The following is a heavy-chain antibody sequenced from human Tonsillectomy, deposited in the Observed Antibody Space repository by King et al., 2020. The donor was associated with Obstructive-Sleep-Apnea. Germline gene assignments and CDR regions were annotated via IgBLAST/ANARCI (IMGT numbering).Heavy chain of an antibody. D-gene: IGHD2-15*01. V-gene: IGHV3-23*04. Sequence: VQLVESGGGLVQPGGSLRLSCAAAGFTFSSYAMSWVRQAPGTGREGVSATSGSVGRTDYADSVKGRFTISRDNSKNTLYLQMNSLRAEDTALYYCAKDRTGSSHWGQGTLVTVSS. CDR2: TSGSVGRT. CDR1: GFTFSSYA. CDR3: AKDRTGSSH. J-gene: IGHJ4*02.